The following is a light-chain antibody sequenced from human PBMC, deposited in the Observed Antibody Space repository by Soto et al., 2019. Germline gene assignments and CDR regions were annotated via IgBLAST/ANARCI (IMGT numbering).Light chain of an antibody. CDR3: QQRSDWTWT. Sequence: EIVLTQSPATLSLSPGERATLSWGASQSVSGYLAWYQQKPGQAPMLLMYEASTRATGIPARFSGGVSGTDFTLTISSLEHEDFAVYYCQQRSDWTWTFCQGTKVDIK. CDR2: EAS. V-gene: IGKV3-11*01. J-gene: IGKJ1*01. CDR1: QSVSGY.